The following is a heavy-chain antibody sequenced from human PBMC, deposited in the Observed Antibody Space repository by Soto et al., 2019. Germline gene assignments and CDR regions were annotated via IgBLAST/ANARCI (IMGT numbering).Heavy chain of an antibody. D-gene: IGHD3-10*01. Sequence: LCGGSISSGGYYWSWIRQHPGKGLEWIGYIYYSGSTYYNPSLKSRVTISVDTSKNQFSLKLSSVTAADTAVYYCARDLAASRGFNWFDPWGQGTLVTVSS. V-gene: IGHV4-31*02. CDR2: IYYSGST. CDR1: GGSISSGGYY. CDR3: ARDLAASRGFNWFDP. J-gene: IGHJ5*02.